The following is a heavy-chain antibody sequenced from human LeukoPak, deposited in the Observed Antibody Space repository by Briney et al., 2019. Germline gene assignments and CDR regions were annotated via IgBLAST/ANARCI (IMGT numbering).Heavy chain of an antibody. Sequence: GRSLRLSCAASGFTFSSYAMHWVRQAPGKGLEWVSRIRSSSETFYADSVKGRFTISRDNARNSLYLQMNNLRGEDTAIYYCARDAGNSGYGCDLWGQGTLVTVSS. D-gene: IGHD5-12*01. CDR3: ARDAGNSGYGCDL. CDR2: IRSSSET. V-gene: IGHV3-48*01. CDR1: GFTFSSYA. J-gene: IGHJ5*02.